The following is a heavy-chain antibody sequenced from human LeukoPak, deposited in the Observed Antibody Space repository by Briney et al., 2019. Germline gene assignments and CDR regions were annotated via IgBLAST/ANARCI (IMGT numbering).Heavy chain of an antibody. CDR3: ATSPQAAAGSFNWFDP. CDR2: IYPGDSDT. V-gene: IGHV5-51*01. Sequence: GESLKISCKGSGYSFTSYWIGWVRQTPGKGLEWMGIIYPGDSDTRYSPSFQGQVAISADKSISTAYLQWSSLKASDTAMYYCATSPQAAAGSFNWFDPWGQGTLVTVSS. D-gene: IGHD6-13*01. CDR1: GYSFTSYW. J-gene: IGHJ5*02.